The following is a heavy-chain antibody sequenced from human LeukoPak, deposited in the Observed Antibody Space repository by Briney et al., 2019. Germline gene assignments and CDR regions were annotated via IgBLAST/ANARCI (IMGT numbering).Heavy chain of an antibody. D-gene: IGHD6-13*01. V-gene: IGHV4-34*01. CDR1: GGSFSGYY. CDR3: ARRRRAPRYSSSWVDY. CDR2: INHSGST. J-gene: IGHJ4*02. Sequence: SETLSLTCAVYGGSFSGYYWSWIRQPPGKGLEWIGEINHSGSTNYNPSLKNRVTISVDTSKNQFSLKLSSVTAADTAVYYCARRRRAPRYSSSWVDYWGQGTLVTVSS.